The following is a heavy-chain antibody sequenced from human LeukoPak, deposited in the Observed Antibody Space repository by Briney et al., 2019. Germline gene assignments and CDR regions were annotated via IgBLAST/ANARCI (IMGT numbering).Heavy chain of an antibody. J-gene: IGHJ4*02. CDR3: ARDRGMSGDYYDY. CDR1: VYTFTSYY. CDR2: INPSGGST. V-gene: IGHV1-46*01. Sequence: GASVNVSCKPSVYTFTSYYMHCVRQAPGQQLKWLAIINPSGGSTTYAQKFQGRVTMTRDTSTSTVYMELSSLRSEDTAVYYCARDRGMSGDYYDYWGQGTLVTVSS. D-gene: IGHD2-21*01.